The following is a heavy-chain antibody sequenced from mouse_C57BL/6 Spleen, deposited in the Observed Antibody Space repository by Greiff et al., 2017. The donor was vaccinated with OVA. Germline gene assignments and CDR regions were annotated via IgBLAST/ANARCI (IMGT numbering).Heavy chain of an antibody. CDR3: AREGDYYGSAMDY. J-gene: IGHJ4*01. CDR1: GFTFSSYA. V-gene: IGHV5-4*01. CDR2: ISDGGSYT. D-gene: IGHD1-1*01. Sequence: EVQGVESGGGLVKPGGSLKLSCAASGFTFSSYAMSWVRQTPEKRLEWVATISDGGSYTYYPDNVKGRFTISRDNAKNNLYLQMSHLKSEDTAMYYCAREGDYYGSAMDYWGQGTSVTVSS.